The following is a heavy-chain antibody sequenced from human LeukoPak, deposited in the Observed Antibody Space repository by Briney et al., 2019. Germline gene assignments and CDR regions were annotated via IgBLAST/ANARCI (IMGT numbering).Heavy chain of an antibody. Sequence: SETLSLTCTVSGGSISSGSYYWSWIRQPAGKGLEWIGRIYTSGSTNYNPSLKSRVTISVDTSKNQFSLKLSSVTAADTAVYYCARDVCGHCSGGSCCFFDYWGQGTLVTVSS. J-gene: IGHJ4*02. V-gene: IGHV4-61*02. CDR3: ARDVCGHCSGGSCCFFDY. D-gene: IGHD2-15*01. CDR1: GGSISSGSYY. CDR2: IYTSGST.